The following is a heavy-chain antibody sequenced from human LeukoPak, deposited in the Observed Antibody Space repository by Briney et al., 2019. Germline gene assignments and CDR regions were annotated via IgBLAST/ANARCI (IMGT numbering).Heavy chain of an antibody. CDR3: ARGVDGYPNYYYGMDV. CDR2: INHSGST. D-gene: IGHD5-24*01. CDR1: GVSFSGFY. V-gene: IGHV4-34*01. J-gene: IGHJ6*02. Sequence: SETLSLTCAVYGVSFSGFYWSWIRQPPGKGLEWIGEINHSGSTTYNPSLKSRVTISVDTSKNQFSLKLSSVTAADTAVYYCARGVDGYPNYYYGMDVWGQGTTVTVSS.